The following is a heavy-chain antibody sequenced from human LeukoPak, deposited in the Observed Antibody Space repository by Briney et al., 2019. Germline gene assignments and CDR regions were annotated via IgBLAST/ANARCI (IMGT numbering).Heavy chain of an antibody. V-gene: IGHV3-30*02. D-gene: IGHD2-15*01. CDR2: IRYDGSNK. Sequence: GGSLRLSCAASGFTFSSYGMHWVRQAPGKGLEWVAFIRYDGSNKYYADSVKGRFTISRDNSKNTLYLQMNSLRAEDTAVYYCAKDPGEGVVGVLYYFDYWGQGTLVTVSS. CDR3: AKDPGEGVVGVLYYFDY. CDR1: GFTFSSYG. J-gene: IGHJ4*02.